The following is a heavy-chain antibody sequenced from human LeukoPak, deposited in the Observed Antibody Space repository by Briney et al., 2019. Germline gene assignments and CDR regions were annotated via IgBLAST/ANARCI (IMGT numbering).Heavy chain of an antibody. Sequence: SVKVSCKASGGTFGSYAISWVRQAPGQGLEWMGGIIPIFGTANYAQKFQGRITITTDESTSTAYMELSSLRSEDTAVYYCARVQWKRYYYYYMDVWGKGTTVTVSS. CDR2: IIPIFGTA. J-gene: IGHJ6*03. V-gene: IGHV1-69*05. CDR1: GGTFGSYA. D-gene: IGHD6-19*01. CDR3: ARVQWKRYYYYYMDV.